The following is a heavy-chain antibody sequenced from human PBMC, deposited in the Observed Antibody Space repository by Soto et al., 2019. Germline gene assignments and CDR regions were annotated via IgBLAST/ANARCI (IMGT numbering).Heavy chain of an antibody. CDR3: ARDGDIWGSYRAIFDY. J-gene: IGHJ4*02. CDR1: GFTFSSYG. D-gene: IGHD3-16*02. Sequence: GGSLRLSCAASGFTFSSYGMHWVRQAPGKGLEWVAVIWYDGSNKYYADSVKGRFTISRDNSKNTLYLQMNSLRAEDTAVYYCARDGDIWGSYRAIFDYWGQGTLVTVSS. CDR2: IWYDGSNK. V-gene: IGHV3-33*01.